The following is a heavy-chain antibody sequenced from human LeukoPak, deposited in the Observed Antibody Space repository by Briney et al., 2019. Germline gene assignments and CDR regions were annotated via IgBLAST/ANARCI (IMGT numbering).Heavy chain of an antibody. V-gene: IGHV3-21*01. CDR1: GFTFSTYS. Sequence: GRSLRLSCTASGFTFSTYSMNWVRQAPGKGLEWVSSISSSSSSIYYSDSVKGRFTVSRDNAKNSLYLQMNSLRDEDTAVYYCAGSLRGGGWYMYWGQGTLVTVSS. J-gene: IGHJ4*02. CDR3: AGSLRGGGWYMY. D-gene: IGHD6-19*01. CDR2: ISSSSSSI.